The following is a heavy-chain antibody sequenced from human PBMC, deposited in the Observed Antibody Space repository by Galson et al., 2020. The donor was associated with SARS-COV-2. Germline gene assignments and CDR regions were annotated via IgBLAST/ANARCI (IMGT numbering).Heavy chain of an antibody. CDR1: GFTFSSYS. Sequence: GGSLRLSCAASGFTFSSYSMNWVRQAPGKGLAWVSSISNSSSYIYYADSVKGRFTISRDNAKNSLYLQMNSLRAEDTAVYYCARDRGITGTTSGDYWGQGTLVTVSS. V-gene: IGHV3-21*01. D-gene: IGHD1-7*01. J-gene: IGHJ4*02. CDR3: ARDRGITGTTSGDY. CDR2: ISNSSSYI.